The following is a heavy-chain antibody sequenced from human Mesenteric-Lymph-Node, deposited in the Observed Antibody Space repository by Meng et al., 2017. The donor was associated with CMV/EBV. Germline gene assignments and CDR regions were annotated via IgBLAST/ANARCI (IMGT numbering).Heavy chain of an antibody. J-gene: IGHJ6*02. D-gene: IGHD3-3*01. V-gene: IGHV3-53*01. CDR2: IYSGTGT. Sequence: GGSLRLSCAVSGFAVGSTYMSWVRQAPGKGLEWVAVIYSGTGTSYADSVKGRFTISRDASRNTLYLQMNSLRAEDTAIYYCARDLRFLGMDVWGQGTTVTVSS. CDR3: ARDLRFLGMDV. CDR1: GFAVGSTY.